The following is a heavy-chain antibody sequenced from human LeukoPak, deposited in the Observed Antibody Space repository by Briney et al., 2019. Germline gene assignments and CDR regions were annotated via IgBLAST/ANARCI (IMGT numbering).Heavy chain of an antibody. D-gene: IGHD1-26*01. V-gene: IGHV3-74*01. J-gene: IGHJ5*02. CDR3: VRGAVGTGVWFDP. Sequence: GGSLRLSCAASGFTFSGYWMQWVRQAPGRGLEWVSRINIDGTTTNYADSVKGRFTISRDNAKNTLHLQMDSLRADDTAVYYCVRGAVGTGVWFDPWGQGTLVTVSS. CDR2: INIDGTTT. CDR1: GFTFSGYW.